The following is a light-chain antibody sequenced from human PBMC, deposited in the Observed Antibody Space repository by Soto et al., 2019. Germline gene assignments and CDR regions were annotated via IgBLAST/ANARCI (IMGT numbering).Light chain of an antibody. V-gene: IGKV3-20*01. CDR2: GAS. CDR3: QQYGSSPRT. Sequence: EIVLTQSPGTLSLSPGERASLSCRASQSVSSSYLAWYRQTPGQAPRLLIYGASSRATGIPDRFSGSGSGTDFTLTISRLEPEDFAVYYCQQYGSSPRTFGQGTKVDVK. J-gene: IGKJ1*01. CDR1: QSVSSSY.